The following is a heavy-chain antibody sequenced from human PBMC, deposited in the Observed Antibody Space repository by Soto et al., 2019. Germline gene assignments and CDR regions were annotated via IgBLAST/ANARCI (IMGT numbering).Heavy chain of an antibody. D-gene: IGHD3-22*01. CDR2: VSTYNGTT. V-gene: IGHV1-18*01. Sequence: APGKVSCKASDYTFTKNGINLVRQAPGLGLEWVGWVSTYNGTTNYAQKFQARATMTTDTSTSTAYMEVRSLRSDDTAMYYGARVMYDRSGVDYWGQGTLVTSPQ. J-gene: IGHJ4*02. CDR3: ARVMYDRSGVDY. CDR1: DYTFTKNG.